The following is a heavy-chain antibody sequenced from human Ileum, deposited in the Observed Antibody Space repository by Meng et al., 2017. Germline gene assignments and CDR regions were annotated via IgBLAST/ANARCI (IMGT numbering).Heavy chain of an antibody. J-gene: IGHJ5*02. CDR1: GGSISGGHYF. CDR2: IYHSGVT. CDR3: ARGVVTYYDSSTLTWFDP. Sequence: QVQLKESGPVRVKPSQTLSLTCTVSGGSISGGHYFWSWIRQHPEKGLEWIGYIYHSGVTYYSPSLKSRLTISVDTSKNQFSLKLSSVTAADTAIYYCARGVVTYYDSSTLTWFDPWGQGALVTVSS. D-gene: IGHD3-22*01. V-gene: IGHV4-31*03.